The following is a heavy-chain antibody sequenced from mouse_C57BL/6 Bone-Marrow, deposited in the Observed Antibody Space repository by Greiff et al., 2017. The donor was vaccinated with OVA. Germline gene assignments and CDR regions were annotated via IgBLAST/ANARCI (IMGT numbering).Heavy chain of an antibody. CDR1: GYTFTSYW. V-gene: IGHV1-53*01. Sequence: QVQLQQPGTELVKPGASVKLSCKASGYTFTSYWMHWVKQRPGQGLEWIGNINPSNGGTNYTEKFKSKATLTVDKSTSTVHMQLSSLTAEDSVVYYRAYDGYYDYWGQGTTVTVSS. D-gene: IGHD2-3*01. CDR2: INPSNGGT. J-gene: IGHJ2*01. CDR3: AYDGYYDY.